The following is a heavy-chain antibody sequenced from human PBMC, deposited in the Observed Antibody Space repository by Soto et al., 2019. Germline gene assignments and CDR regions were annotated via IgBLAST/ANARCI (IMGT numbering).Heavy chain of an antibody. CDR1: GLTFRNYG. D-gene: IGHD3-10*01. J-gene: IGHJ4*02. CDR3: ALRGGNY. Sequence: QVQLVQSGGGVVQPGRSLSLSCAASGLTFRNYGMHWIRQAPGKGLEWVGVISKDGSSKDYGDSVKGRFTISRDNSKNTLYLHMNSLGVEDTAVYYCALRGGNYWCQGALVTVSS. CDR2: ISKDGSSK. V-gene: IGHV3-30*03.